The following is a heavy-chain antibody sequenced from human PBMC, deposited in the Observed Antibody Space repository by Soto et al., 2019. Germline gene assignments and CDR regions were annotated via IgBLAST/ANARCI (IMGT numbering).Heavy chain of an antibody. CDR1: GDSISSGGYY. D-gene: IGHD3-16*01. Sequence: QVQLQQSGPGLVKPSQTLSLTCTVSGDSISSGGYYWTWIRQHPGKGLEWIGYIRYSESPYYNPSLQRXXIXPXXTPKNQFAPRLSSATAADTAVYICTRAAWGDAFDVWGKGTMVTVSS. V-gene: IGHV4-31*01. CDR2: IRYSESP. J-gene: IGHJ3*01. CDR3: TRAAWGDAFDV.